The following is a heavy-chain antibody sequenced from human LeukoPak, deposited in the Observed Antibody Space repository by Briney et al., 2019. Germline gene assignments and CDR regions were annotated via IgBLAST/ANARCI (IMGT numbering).Heavy chain of an antibody. CDR2: MHYSGDS. CDR3: ARDLELERNRWNYFES. CDR1: GGSISSYY. J-gene: IGHJ4*02. V-gene: IGHV4-59*01. Sequence: SETLSLTCTVSGGSISSYYWSWIRQPPGKGLEWIGSMHYSGDSKYNPSLRSRVSLSIDTSKQQFSLRLSSVTAADTAVYYCARDLELERNRWNYFESWGQGTLVTVSS. D-gene: IGHD1-1*01.